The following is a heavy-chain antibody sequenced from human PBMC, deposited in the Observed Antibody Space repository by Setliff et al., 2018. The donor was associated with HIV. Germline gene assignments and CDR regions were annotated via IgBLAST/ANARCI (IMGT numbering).Heavy chain of an antibody. V-gene: IGHV4-39*01. D-gene: IGHD2-8*02. Sequence: SETLSLTCTVSGVSITSTNFYWGWIRQPPGKGLEWIGSISSGGNTYYNTSLKSRVTMSIDTSNNQFSLKLRSVTAADTSVYHCARLYLNTGGYWASTYRYLDLWGRGTLVTVSS. CDR3: ARLYLNTGGYWASTYRYLDL. CDR1: GVSITSTNFY. J-gene: IGHJ2*01. CDR2: ISSGGNT.